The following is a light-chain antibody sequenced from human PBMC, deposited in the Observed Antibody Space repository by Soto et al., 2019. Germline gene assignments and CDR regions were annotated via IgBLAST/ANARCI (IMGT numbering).Light chain of an antibody. Sequence: DIQMTQSPSSLSASVGDRVTITCRASQSISSYLNWYQQKPGKAPKLLIYAASSLQSGVPSRFSGSGSATDFTLTISSLQPEDFATYYCQQSYSTPLFTFGPGTKADIK. CDR2: AAS. CDR3: QQSYSTPLFT. V-gene: IGKV1-39*01. CDR1: QSISSY. J-gene: IGKJ3*01.